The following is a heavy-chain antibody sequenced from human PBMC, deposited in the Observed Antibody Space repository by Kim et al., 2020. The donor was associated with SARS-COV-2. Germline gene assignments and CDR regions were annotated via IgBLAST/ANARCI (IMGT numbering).Heavy chain of an antibody. CDR2: IYLVGST. CDR3: ARDLRRSSIDYHFGMDV. D-gene: IGHD3-16*02. J-gene: IGHJ6*02. CDR1: GFSVADTY. Sequence: GGSLRLSCSASGFSVADTYINWVHQAPGGGLEWIAVIYLVGSTYFADSVKGRFTISRDKSTNTVYLEMNSLRVEDTSVYYCARDLRRSSIDYHFGMDVWGPGTTVTVSS. V-gene: IGHV3-53*01.